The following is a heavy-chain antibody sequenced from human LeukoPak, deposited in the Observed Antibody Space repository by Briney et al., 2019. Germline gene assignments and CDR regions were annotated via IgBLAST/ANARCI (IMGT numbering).Heavy chain of an antibody. D-gene: IGHD4-11*01. J-gene: IGHJ4*02. CDR1: GFTFSASA. CDR3: TRNWDYSDFFDY. CDR2: IRSKANTYAT. Sequence: GGSLKLSCAASGFTFSASAMHWVRQTSGKGLEWVGRIRSKANTYATAYAALVKGRFTISRDESKNTAYLEMNSLKIEDTAVYYCTRNWDYSDFFDYWGQGTLVTVSS. V-gene: IGHV3-73*01.